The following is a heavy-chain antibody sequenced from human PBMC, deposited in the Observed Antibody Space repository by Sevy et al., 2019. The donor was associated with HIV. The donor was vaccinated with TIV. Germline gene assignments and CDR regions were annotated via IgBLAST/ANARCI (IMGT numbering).Heavy chain of an antibody. V-gene: IGHV3-21*01. D-gene: IGHD2-2*01. CDR1: GFTFSSYS. Sequence: GGSPRLSCAASGFTFSSYSMNWVRQAPGKGLEWVSSISSSSSYIYYADSVKGRFTISRDNAKNSLYLQMNSLRAEDTAVYYCARDPPPTYQIWGQGTMVTVSS. J-gene: IGHJ3*02. CDR3: ARDPPPTYQI. CDR2: ISSSSSYI.